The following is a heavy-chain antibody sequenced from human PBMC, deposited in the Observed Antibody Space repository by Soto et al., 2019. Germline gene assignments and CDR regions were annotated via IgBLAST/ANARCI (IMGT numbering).Heavy chain of an antibody. CDR2: IGGSGGIT. V-gene: IGHV3-23*01. J-gene: IGHJ5*02. Sequence: GRSLRLSCAASGFTFSSYAMSWVRQTPGKGLEWVSSIGGSGGITYYADSVKGRFTISRDNSKNTLFLQMSSLRAEDTAVYYCAKDYKYSGYDFNYFDPWGQGTRVTVSS. CDR3: AKDYKYSGYDFNYFDP. D-gene: IGHD5-12*01. CDR1: GFTFSSYA.